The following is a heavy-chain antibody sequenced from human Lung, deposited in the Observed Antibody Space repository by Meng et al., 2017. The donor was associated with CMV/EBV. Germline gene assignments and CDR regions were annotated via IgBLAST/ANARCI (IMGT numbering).Heavy chain of an antibody. CDR1: GGSISSGDYY. CDR3: ARVGGCSGGGCYHRLFDY. Sequence: VQLQGSGPGLVKPSQTLSLTCTVSGGSISSGDYYWSWIRQPPGKGLEWIGYIYYTGSTYYNPSLKSRVIISVDTSKNQFSLKLNSVTAADTAVYYCARVGGCSGGGCYHRLFDYWGQGTLVTVS. D-gene: IGHD2-15*01. CDR2: IYYTGST. V-gene: IGHV4-30-4*01. J-gene: IGHJ4*02.